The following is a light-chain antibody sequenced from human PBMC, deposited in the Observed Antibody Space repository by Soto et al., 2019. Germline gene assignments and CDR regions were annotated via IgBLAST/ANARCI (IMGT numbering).Light chain of an antibody. V-gene: IGLV2-14*01. CDR1: SSDVGGYNY. CDR2: EVS. Sequence: SALTQPASVSGSPGQSITISCTGTSSDVGGYNYVSWYQQHPGKAPKLMIYEVSNRPSGVSNRFSGSKSGNTASLTISGLQAEDEADYSCSSYTSSSTWVFGGGTKLTVL. CDR3: SSYTSSSTWV. J-gene: IGLJ3*02.